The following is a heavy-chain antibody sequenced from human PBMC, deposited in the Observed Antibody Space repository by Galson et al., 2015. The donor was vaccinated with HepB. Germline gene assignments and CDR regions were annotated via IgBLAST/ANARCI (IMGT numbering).Heavy chain of an antibody. CDR3: ARHRFRAYSGSPLDY. D-gene: IGHD1-26*01. V-gene: IGHV4-4*02. CDR2: IYHSWST. Sequence: ETLSLTCAVSGGSISSSNWWSWVRQPPGNGLEWIGEIYHSWSTNYNPSLKSRVTISVDKSKNKFPLKLSSVTAADTAVYYCARHRFRAYSGSPLDYWGQGTLVTVSS. J-gene: IGHJ4*02. CDR1: GGSISSSNW.